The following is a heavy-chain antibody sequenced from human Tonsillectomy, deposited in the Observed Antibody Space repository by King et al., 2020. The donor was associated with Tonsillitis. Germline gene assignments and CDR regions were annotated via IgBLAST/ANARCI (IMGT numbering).Heavy chain of an antibody. CDR1: GYIFTDYY. V-gene: IGHV1-2*02. D-gene: IGHD4-17*01. CDR3: VREAYD. CDR2: INPNSGGT. Sequence: VQLVQSGAEVKKPGASVKVSCKTSGYIFTDYYMHWVRQAPGQGLEWMGWINPNSGGTISAQKFQGRVTLTRDTSINTTYMELISLTSDDTAVYYCVREAYDWGRGTLITVS. J-gene: IGHJ4*02.